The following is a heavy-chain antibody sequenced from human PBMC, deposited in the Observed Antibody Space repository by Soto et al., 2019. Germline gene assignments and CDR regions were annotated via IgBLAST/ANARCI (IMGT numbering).Heavy chain of an antibody. CDR1: GGSISSSSYY. J-gene: IGHJ4*02. V-gene: IGHV4-39*01. D-gene: IGHD1-26*01. Sequence: QLQLQESGPGLVKPSETLSLTCTVSGGSISSSSYYWGWIRQSPGKGLEWIGNIYYSGSTYYNPSLKSRVTISVDTSKNQFSLKLSSVTAADTAGYYWARRCGSSPFDYWGQGTLVTVSS. CDR3: ARRCGSSPFDY. CDR2: IYYSGST.